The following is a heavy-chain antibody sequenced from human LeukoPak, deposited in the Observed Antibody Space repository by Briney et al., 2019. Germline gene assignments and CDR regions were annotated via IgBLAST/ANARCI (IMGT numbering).Heavy chain of an antibody. D-gene: IGHD2-15*01. V-gene: IGHV1-2*02. CDR1: GYTFTGYY. CDR3: ARDLVVVVAAPRHLDY. J-gene: IGHJ4*02. Sequence: ASVKVSCMASGYTFTGYYMHWVRQAPGQGLEWMGWINPNSGGTNYAQKFQGRVTMTRDTSISTAYMELSRLRSDDTAVYYCARDLVVVVAAPRHLDYWGQGTLVTVSS. CDR2: INPNSGGT.